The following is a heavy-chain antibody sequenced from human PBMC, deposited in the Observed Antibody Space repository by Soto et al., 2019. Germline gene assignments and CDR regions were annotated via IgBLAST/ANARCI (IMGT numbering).Heavy chain of an antibody. CDR1: GDSISNVNYC. CDR2: IYDGGST. J-gene: IGHJ4*02. Sequence: QVQLQESGPGLVKPSQTLSLTCTVPGDSISNVNYCWSWIRHPPDKGLEWLGHIYDGGSTYHDPSLPSRVTISVDTSKNQFSLQLRSVSAADTAVYYCARGPSGDKVDYWGQGTLVTVSS. D-gene: IGHD7-27*01. V-gene: IGHV4-30-4*01. CDR3: ARGPSGDKVDY.